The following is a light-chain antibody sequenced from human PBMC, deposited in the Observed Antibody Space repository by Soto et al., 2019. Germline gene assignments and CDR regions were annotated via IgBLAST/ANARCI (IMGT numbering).Light chain of an antibody. CDR1: HSVLYSSNNKNY. CDR3: QQTFNYPIT. J-gene: IGKJ5*01. Sequence: IVMTQSPDSLAVSLGERATISCKSSHSVLYSSNNKNYLAWYQKKTGQSPKLLIYWASSLQSGVSSRLSGSGYGTDLTITISSVSTEDLGSFYCQQTFNYPITFGQGTRLEIK. V-gene: IGKV4-1*01. CDR2: WAS.